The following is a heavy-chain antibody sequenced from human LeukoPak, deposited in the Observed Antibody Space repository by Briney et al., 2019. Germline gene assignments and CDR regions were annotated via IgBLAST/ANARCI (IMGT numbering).Heavy chain of an antibody. Sequence: SETLSLTCIVSGGSISSYYWSWIRQPPGKGLEWIGYIYSSGSTNYNPSLKSRVTISVDTSKNQFSLKLTSVTAADTAVYYCARGVTTELAYWGQGTLVTVSS. V-gene: IGHV4-4*09. CDR1: GGSISSYY. D-gene: IGHD4-11*01. CDR3: ARGVTTELAY. J-gene: IGHJ4*02. CDR2: IYSSGST.